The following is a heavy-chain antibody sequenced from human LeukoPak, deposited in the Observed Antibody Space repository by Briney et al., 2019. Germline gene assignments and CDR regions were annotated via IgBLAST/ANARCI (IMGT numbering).Heavy chain of an antibody. CDR3: ARDPGYCSGGSCRPNDY. V-gene: IGHV1-46*01. CDR2: INPSGGST. J-gene: IGHJ4*02. D-gene: IGHD2-15*01. CDR1: GYTFTSYY. Sequence: ASVKVSCKASGYTFTSYYMHWVRQAPGQGLEWMGLINPSGGSTNYAQKFQGRVTITADESTSTAYMELSSLRSEDTAVYYCARDPGYCSGGSCRPNDYWGQGTLVTVSS.